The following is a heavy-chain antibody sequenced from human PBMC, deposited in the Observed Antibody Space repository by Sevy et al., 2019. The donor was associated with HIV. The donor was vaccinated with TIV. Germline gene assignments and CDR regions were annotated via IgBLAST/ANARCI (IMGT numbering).Heavy chain of an antibody. D-gene: IGHD3-10*01. J-gene: IGHJ4*02. Sequence: GESLKISCAASGFTFSSYSMNWVRQAPGKGLEWVSSISSSSSYIYYADSVKGRFTISRDNAKNSLYLQMNSLRAEDTAVYYCARDKIGSGSPFDYWGQGTLVTVSS. V-gene: IGHV3-21*01. CDR1: GFTFSSYS. CDR2: ISSSSSYI. CDR3: ARDKIGSGSPFDY.